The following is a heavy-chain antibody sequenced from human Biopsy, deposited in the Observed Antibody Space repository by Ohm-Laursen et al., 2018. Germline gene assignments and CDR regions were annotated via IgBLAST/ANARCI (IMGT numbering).Heavy chain of an antibody. V-gene: IGHV4-34*01. CDR1: GGSFTGNY. D-gene: IGHD4-23*01. Sequence: TLSLTCTVYGGSFTGNYWTWTRQSPGKGLEWIGHITHTGYTSSKSSLKSRVTISLDASRKHFSLRLTSLAAADTAVYYCARGSNEYGGLYFPHWGQGTLVTVSS. J-gene: IGHJ1*01. CDR3: ARGSNEYGGLYFPH. CDR2: ITHTGYT.